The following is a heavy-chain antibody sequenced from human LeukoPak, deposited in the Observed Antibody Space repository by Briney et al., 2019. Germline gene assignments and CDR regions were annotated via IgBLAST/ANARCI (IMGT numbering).Heavy chain of an antibody. CDR3: ARTRSPTYSSGWYGWGPWLDP. V-gene: IGHV1-8*01. CDR2: MNPNSGNT. CDR1: GYTFTSYD. D-gene: IGHD6-19*01. J-gene: IGHJ5*02. Sequence: HRASVKVSCKASGYTFTSYDINWVRQATGQGLEWMGWMNPNSGNTGYAQKFQGRVTMTRNTSISTAYMELSSLRSEDTAVYYCARTRSPTYSSGWYGWGPWLDPWGQGTLVTVSS.